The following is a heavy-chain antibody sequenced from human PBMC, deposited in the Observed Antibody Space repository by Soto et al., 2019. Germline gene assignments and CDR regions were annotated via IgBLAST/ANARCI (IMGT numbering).Heavy chain of an antibody. D-gene: IGHD5-18*01. CDR2: INPNSGDT. CDR3: ARGGYTYGYGLDY. V-gene: IGHV1-2*04. J-gene: IGHJ4*02. Sequence: QVQLVQSGAEVKKLGASVKVCCKASGYTFTAYYIHWVRQAPGQGLEWVGWINPNSGDTNYAQRFQGWVTMTGVTSVSTAYMDLTRLRSDDTAVYYCARGGYTYGYGLDYWGQGTLVTVSS. CDR1: GYTFTAYY.